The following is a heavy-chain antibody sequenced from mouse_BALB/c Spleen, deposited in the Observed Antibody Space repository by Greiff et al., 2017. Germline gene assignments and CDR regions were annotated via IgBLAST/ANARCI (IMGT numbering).Heavy chain of an antibody. D-gene: IGHD2-14*01. CDR3: ARRGIYYRFLFAY. CDR2: IDPENGNT. V-gene: IGHV14-1*02. CDR1: GFNIKDYY. J-gene: IGHJ3*01. Sequence: EVQLQQSGAELVRPGALVKLSCKASGFNIKDYYMHWVKQRPEQGLEWIGWIDPENGNTIYDPKFQGKASITADTSSNTAYLQLSSLTSEDTAVYYCARRGIYYRFLFAYWGQGTLVTVSA.